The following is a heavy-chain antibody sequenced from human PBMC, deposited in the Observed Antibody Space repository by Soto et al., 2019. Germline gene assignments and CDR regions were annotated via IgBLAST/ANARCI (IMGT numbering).Heavy chain of an antibody. D-gene: IGHD3-10*01. Sequence: QVQLVQSGAEVKKPGSSVKVSCKASGGIFSTYAISWLRQAPGQGLEWMGGIIPIFGTPNYAQRFQGRVTITADEHRRTAYMALGRLRSEDTAVYYWAIDRDDYGSGNYYNRIDFWGQGTLVTVSS. J-gene: IGHJ4*02. CDR3: AIDRDDYGSGNYYNRIDF. V-gene: IGHV1-69*01. CDR1: GGIFSTYA. CDR2: IIPIFGTP.